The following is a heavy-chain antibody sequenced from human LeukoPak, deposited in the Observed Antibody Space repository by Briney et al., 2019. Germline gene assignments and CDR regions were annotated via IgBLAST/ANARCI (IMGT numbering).Heavy chain of an antibody. CDR2: IYYSGNT. V-gene: IGHV4-59*01. CDR1: SGSFNNYY. D-gene: IGHD3-10*01. Sequence: SETLSLTCTVSSGSFNNYYWSWIRQPPGKGLEWIGFIYYSGNTNYNPSLKSRVTISVDTSKNQFSLKLSSMTAADTAVYYCARGALLWFGDRMEYYFDYWGQGTLLTVSS. CDR3: ARGALLWFGDRMEYYFDY. J-gene: IGHJ4*02.